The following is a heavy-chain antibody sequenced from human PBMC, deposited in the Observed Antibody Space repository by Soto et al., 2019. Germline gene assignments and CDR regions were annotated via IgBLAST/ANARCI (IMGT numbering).Heavy chain of an antibody. CDR3: AREWEVNYDGHYMDV. CDR1: GYPFTSYG. V-gene: IGHV1-8*01. D-gene: IGHD1-26*01. CDR2: MNPNSGNT. Sequence: GDSGKVSGKASGYPFTSYGINWVRQATGQGLEWMGWMNPNSGNTGYAQKFQGRVTMTRNTSISTAYMELSSLRSEDTAVYYCAREWEVNYDGHYMDVWGKGTTVTVSS. J-gene: IGHJ6*03.